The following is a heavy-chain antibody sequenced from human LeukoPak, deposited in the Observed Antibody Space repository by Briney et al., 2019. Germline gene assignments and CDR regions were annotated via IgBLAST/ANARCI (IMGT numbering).Heavy chain of an antibody. CDR1: GFTFSSYW. V-gene: IGHV3-7*01. CDR3: ARLYSSSSRAYYYYYYMDV. Sequence: PGGSLRLSCAASGFTFSSYWMSSVRQAAGKGLEWVANIKEDGSDKYYVDSVKGRFTISRDKDKNSLYLQMISLRAEDTAVYYCARLYSSSSRAYYYYYYMDVWGKGTTVTVSS. J-gene: IGHJ6*03. CDR2: IKEDGSDK. D-gene: IGHD6-6*01.